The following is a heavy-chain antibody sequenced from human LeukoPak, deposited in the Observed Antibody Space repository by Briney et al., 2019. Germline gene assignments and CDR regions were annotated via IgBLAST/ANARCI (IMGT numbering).Heavy chain of an antibody. Sequence: SQTLSLTCTVSGGSISSGSYYWSWIRQPAGKGLEWIGRIYTSGSTNYNPSPKSRVTISVDTSKNQFSLKLSSVTAADTAVYYCARIAAGFDYWGQGTLVTVSS. CDR1: GGSISSGSYY. D-gene: IGHD6-13*01. V-gene: IGHV4-61*02. CDR2: IYTSGST. CDR3: ARIAAGFDY. J-gene: IGHJ4*02.